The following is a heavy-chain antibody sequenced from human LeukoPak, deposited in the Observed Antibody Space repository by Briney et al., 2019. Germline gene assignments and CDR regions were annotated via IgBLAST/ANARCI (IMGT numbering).Heavy chain of an antibody. CDR2: IIPIFGTA. CDR1: GGTFSSYA. D-gene: IGHD3-9*01. CDR3: ARVDLMDEIF. V-gene: IGHV1-69*13. J-gene: IGHJ4*02. Sequence: GASVKVSCKASGGTFSSYAISWVRQAPGQGLEWMGGIIPIFGTANYAQKFQGRVTITADESTSTAYMELRSLRSDDTAVYYCARVDLMDEIFWGQGTLVTVSS.